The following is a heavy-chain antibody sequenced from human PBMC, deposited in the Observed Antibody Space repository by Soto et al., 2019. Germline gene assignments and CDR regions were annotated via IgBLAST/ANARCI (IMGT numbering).Heavy chain of an antibody. CDR3: ARPYGGKIGDAPDL. CDR2: ISDSGDSA. CDR1: GFTFSIYG. Sequence: PGGSLRLSCAASGFTFSIYGMSWVRQVPGKGLEWVSTISDSGDSAHYADSVKGRFTISRDNSKNTLYLQMNSLRAEDTAVYYCARPYGGKIGDAPDLWGQGTMVTVSS. J-gene: IGHJ3*01. V-gene: IGHV3-23*01. D-gene: IGHD2-15*01.